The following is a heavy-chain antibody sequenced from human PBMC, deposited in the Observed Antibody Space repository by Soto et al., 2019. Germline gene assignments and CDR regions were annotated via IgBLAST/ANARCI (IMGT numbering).Heavy chain of an antibody. CDR1: GFTFSSYS. J-gene: IGHJ1*01. CDR2: ISSSSSYI. D-gene: IGHD6-13*01. CDR3: ARSLIGYSSSWYVGGYFQH. Sequence: PGGSLRLSCAASGFTFSSYSMNWVRQAPGKGLEWVSSISSSSSYIYYADSVKGRFTISRDNAKNSLYLQMNSLRAEDTAVYYCARSLIGYSSSWYVGGYFQHWGRGTLVTVSS. V-gene: IGHV3-21*01.